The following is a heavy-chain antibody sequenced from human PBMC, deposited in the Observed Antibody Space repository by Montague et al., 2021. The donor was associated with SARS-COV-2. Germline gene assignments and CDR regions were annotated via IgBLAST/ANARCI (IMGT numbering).Heavy chain of an antibody. J-gene: IGHJ5*02. CDR3: ARGGTVTTFFAPKRTRRYNWFDP. CDR1: GGSISSGDYF. Sequence: SETLSLTCTVSGGSISSGDYFWGWIRQPPLKGLEWIGIISYSGRPHYNRSLTSRVTLSVDTSNNQLSLRLSSVTAADTAVYYCARGGTVTTFFAPKRTRRYNWFDPWGQGTLVTVSS. V-gene: IGHV4-39*01. D-gene: IGHD4-17*01. CDR2: ISYSGRP.